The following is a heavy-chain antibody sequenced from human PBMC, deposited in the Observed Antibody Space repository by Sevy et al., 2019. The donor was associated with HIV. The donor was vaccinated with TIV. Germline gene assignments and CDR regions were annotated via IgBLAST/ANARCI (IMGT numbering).Heavy chain of an antibody. CDR2: RFYSGGA. CDR1: GGSIRSSRHY. CDR3: ARHPLGNWFDL. V-gene: IGHV4-39*01. Sequence: SETLSLTCNVSGGSIRSSRHYWRWVRQSPGKTLEWIGSRFYSGGAYYNPSLQSRVTMSVDTSKNQFSLTVSSLTAADTAIYYCARHPLGNWFDLWGQGILVTVSS. J-gene: IGHJ5*02. D-gene: IGHD3-16*01.